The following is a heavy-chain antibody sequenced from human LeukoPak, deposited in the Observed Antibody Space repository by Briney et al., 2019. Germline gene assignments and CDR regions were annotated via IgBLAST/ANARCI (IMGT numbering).Heavy chain of an antibody. CDR2: ISSSGSTI. Sequence: PGGSLRLSCAASGFTFSSYEMNWVRQAPGKGLEWVSYISSSGSTIYYADSVKGRFTISRDNAKNSLYLQMNSLRAEDTAVYYCARYMVRGDYFDYWGQGTLVTVSS. V-gene: IGHV3-48*03. J-gene: IGHJ4*02. CDR3: ARYMVRGDYFDY. CDR1: GFTFSSYE. D-gene: IGHD3-10*01.